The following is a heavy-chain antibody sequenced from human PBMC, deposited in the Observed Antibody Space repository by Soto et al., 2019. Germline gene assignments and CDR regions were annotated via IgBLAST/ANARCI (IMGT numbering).Heavy chain of an antibody. D-gene: IGHD3-3*01. CDR3: AKDRPLGPITMFGYMDV. Sequence: GGSLRLSCAASGFTFSSYGMHWVRQAPGKGLEWVAVISYDGSNKYYADSGKGRFTISRDNSKNTLYLQMNSLRAEDTAVYYCAKDRPLGPITMFGYMDVWGKGTTVTVSS. J-gene: IGHJ6*03. V-gene: IGHV3-30*18. CDR1: GFTFSSYG. CDR2: ISYDGSNK.